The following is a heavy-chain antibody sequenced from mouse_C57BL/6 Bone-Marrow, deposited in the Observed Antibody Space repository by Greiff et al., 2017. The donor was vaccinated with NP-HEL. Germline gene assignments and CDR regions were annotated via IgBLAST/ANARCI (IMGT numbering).Heavy chain of an antibody. CDR1: GFNIKDYY. J-gene: IGHJ3*01. D-gene: IGHD1-1*01. CDR3: TRYYYGSTVAY. V-gene: IGHV14-1*01. Sequence: EVQLQQSGAELVRPGASVKLSCTASGFNIKDYYMHWVKQRPEQGLEWIGRIDPEDGDTEYAPKFQGKATMTADTSSNTAYLQLSSLTSEDTAVYYCTRYYYGSTVAYWGQGTLVTVSA. CDR2: IDPEDGDT.